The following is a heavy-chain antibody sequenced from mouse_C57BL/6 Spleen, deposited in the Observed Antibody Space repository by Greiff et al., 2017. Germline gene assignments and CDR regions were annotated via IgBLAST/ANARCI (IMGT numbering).Heavy chain of an antibody. V-gene: IGHV1-69*01. D-gene: IGHD1-1*01. J-gene: IGHJ2*01. CDR3: ARGGLDGTPY. CDR1: GYTFTSYW. Sequence: QVQLKQPGAELVLPGASVKLSCKASGYTFTSYWMHWVTQRPGQGLEWIGEIDPSDSYNNYNQQFKGKSTLTVDKSSRTAYMQLSSLTSEDSAFYYWARGGLDGTPYGGQGTTLTVSS. CDR2: IDPSDSYN.